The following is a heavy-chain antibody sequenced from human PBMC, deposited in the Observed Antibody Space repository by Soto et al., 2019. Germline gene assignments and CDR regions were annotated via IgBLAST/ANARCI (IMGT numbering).Heavy chain of an antibody. CDR1: GFTFSRYA. J-gene: IGHJ4*02. V-gene: IGHV3-23*01. CDR3: SRAAGSSYFDY. D-gene: IGHD3-10*01. Sequence: EVQLLESGGGLVQPGGSLRLSCAASGFTFSRYAMSWVRQAPGKGLEWVSGISGSGINTYYADSVKDRFTISRDNYKNTLYLQMNSLRAEATAVYYCSRAAGSSYFDYWGQGTLVTVSS. CDR2: ISGSGINT.